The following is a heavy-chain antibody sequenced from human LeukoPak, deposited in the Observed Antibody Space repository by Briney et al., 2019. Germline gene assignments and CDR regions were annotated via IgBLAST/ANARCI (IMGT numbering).Heavy chain of an antibody. Sequence: ASVKVSCKASGYTFTSYYMHWVRQAPGQGLEWMGIINPSGGSTSYAQKFQGRVTMTRDTSTCTVYMELSSLRSEDTAVYYCARGRPLLWFGESFDYWGQGTLVTVSS. CDR2: INPSGGST. CDR1: GYTFTSYY. CDR3: ARGRPLLWFGESFDY. J-gene: IGHJ4*02. D-gene: IGHD3-10*01. V-gene: IGHV1-46*01.